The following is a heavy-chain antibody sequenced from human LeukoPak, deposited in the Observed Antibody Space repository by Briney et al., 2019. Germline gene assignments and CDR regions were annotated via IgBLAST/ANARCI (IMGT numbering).Heavy chain of an antibody. CDR2: INEDGSAQ. CDR3: ARDAGYDRFDY. Sequence: GGSLRLSCADSGFTFSRSWMTWVRQAPGKGLEWVAYINEDGSAQNYVDSVKGRFTISRDNAKSTLYLEMNSLRGEDTAVYYCARDAGYDRFDYWGQGTLVTVSS. CDR1: GFTFSRSW. D-gene: IGHD3-22*01. V-gene: IGHV3-7*05. J-gene: IGHJ4*02.